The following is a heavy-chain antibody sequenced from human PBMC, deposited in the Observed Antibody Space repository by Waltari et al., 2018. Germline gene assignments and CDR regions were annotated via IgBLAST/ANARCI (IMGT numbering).Heavy chain of an antibody. Sequence: EVQLVQSGAEVKKPGESLKISCKGSGYSFTSYWIGWVRQMSGKGLEWMGIIYPGYSDTRYSPALQGQVTISADKSISTAYLQWSSLKASDTAMYYCASRRENSSGYYRQNAFDIWGQGTMVTDSS. CDR1: GYSFTSYW. J-gene: IGHJ3*02. CDR3: ASRRENSSGYYRQNAFDI. CDR2: IYPGYSDT. D-gene: IGHD3-22*01. V-gene: IGHV5-51*01.